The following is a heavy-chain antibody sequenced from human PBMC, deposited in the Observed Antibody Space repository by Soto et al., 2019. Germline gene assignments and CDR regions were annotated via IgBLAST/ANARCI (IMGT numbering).Heavy chain of an antibody. D-gene: IGHD3-22*01. V-gene: IGHV3-23*01. J-gene: IGHJ4*02. Sequence: EVQLLESGGGLVQPGGSLRLSCAVSGFSFSTYGVTWVRQAPGKGLEWVCGVSGGSGVTHYADSVKGRFTITGDDSKNTVYLQMNSLRAEDTATYYCVRDGLDYYDTERLYFDNWGQGTLVTVSS. CDR1: GFSFSTYG. CDR2: VSGGSGVT. CDR3: VRDGLDYYDTERLYFDN.